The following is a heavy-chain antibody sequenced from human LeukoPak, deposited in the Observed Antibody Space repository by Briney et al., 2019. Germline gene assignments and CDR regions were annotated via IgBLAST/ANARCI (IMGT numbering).Heavy chain of an antibody. CDR3: ARDLMATIYYYYGMDV. D-gene: IGHD5-24*01. CDR1: GLTFSSYA. Sequence: PGRSLRLSCAASGLTFSSYAMHWVRQAPGKGLEWVAVISNDASSTNYTDSVKGRFTNYRGNSKKPLYLQMDALRADDTAVYFCARDLMATIYYYYGMDVWGRGTTVTVSS. CDR2: ISNDASST. J-gene: IGHJ6*02. V-gene: IGHV3-30-3*01.